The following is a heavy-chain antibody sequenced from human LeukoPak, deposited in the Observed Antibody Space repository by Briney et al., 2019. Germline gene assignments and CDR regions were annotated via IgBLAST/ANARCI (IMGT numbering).Heavy chain of an antibody. Sequence: GGSLRLSCAASGFTFYDYAMHWVRQAPGKGLEWVSGISWNSGSIVYADSVKGRFTISRDNAKNSLYLQMNRLRDEDMDLYYCAKGGYSYGYWGREFDYWGQGTLVTVSS. J-gene: IGHJ4*02. V-gene: IGHV3-9*03. CDR2: ISWNSGSI. D-gene: IGHD5-18*01. CDR1: GFTFYDYA. CDR3: AKGGYSYGYWGREFDY.